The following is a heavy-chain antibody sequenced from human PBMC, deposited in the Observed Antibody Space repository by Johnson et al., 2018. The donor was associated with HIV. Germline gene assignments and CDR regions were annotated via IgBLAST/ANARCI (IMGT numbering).Heavy chain of an antibody. CDR3: AKGIGSGSYDAFDI. J-gene: IGHJ3*02. CDR2: ISYDGTNK. Sequence: VISYDGTNKYYAESVEGRITISIDNSKNTLYLQMNSLRPEDTAVYYCAKGIGSGSYDAFDIWGQGTMVTVSS. D-gene: IGHD1-26*01. V-gene: IGHV3-30*01.